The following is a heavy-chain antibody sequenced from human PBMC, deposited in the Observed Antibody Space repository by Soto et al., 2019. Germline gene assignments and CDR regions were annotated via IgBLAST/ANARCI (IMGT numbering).Heavy chain of an antibody. Sequence: PGESLKISCKGSGYRFTSYWIGWVRQMPGKGLEWMGIIYPGDSDTRYSPSFQGQVTISADKSISTAYLQWSSLKASDTAMYYCARQSIVGALLYYYGMDVWGQGTTVTVSS. V-gene: IGHV5-51*01. CDR2: IYPGDSDT. CDR1: GYRFTSYW. CDR3: ARQSIVGALLYYYGMDV. J-gene: IGHJ6*02. D-gene: IGHD1-26*01.